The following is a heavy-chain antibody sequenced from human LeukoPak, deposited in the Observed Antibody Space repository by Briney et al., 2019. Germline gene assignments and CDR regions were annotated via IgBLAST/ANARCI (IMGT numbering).Heavy chain of an antibody. CDR2: ISGSGVST. Sequence: GGSLRLSCAASGFTFSNYVMNWVRQAPGKGLEWVSGISGSGVSTYYADSVRGPFTISRDKSKNTLHLQMNSLRAEDTAVYYCAKARMLSAGADASDIWGQGTMVTVSS. CDR1: GFTFSNYV. V-gene: IGHV3-23*01. J-gene: IGHJ3*02. D-gene: IGHD6-13*01. CDR3: AKARMLSAGADASDI.